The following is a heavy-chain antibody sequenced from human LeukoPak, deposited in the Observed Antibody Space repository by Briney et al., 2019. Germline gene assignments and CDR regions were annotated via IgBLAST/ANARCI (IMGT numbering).Heavy chain of an antibody. D-gene: IGHD1-26*01. V-gene: IGHV1-2*04. Sequence: ASVKVSCKASGYTFTGYYMHWVRQAPGQGLEWMGWINPNSGGTNYAQKFQGWVTMTRDTSISTAYMELSRLRSDDTAVYYCARAWGSGSPGNAFDIWGQGTMVTVSS. J-gene: IGHJ3*02. CDR1: GYTFTGYY. CDR3: ARAWGSGSPGNAFDI. CDR2: INPNSGGT.